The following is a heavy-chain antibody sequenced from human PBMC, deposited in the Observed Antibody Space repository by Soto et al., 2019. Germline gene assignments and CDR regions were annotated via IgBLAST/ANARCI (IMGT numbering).Heavy chain of an antibody. CDR2: ISYDGSNK. Sequence: QVQLVESGGGVVQPGRSLRLSCAASGFTFSSYGMHWARQAPGKGLEWVAVISYDGSNKYYADSVKGRFTISRDNSKNTLYLQMNSPRAEDTAVYYCAKPRGNYDFWSGLDYWGQGTLVTVSS. J-gene: IGHJ4*02. CDR3: AKPRGNYDFWSGLDY. V-gene: IGHV3-30*18. CDR1: GFTFSSYG. D-gene: IGHD3-3*01.